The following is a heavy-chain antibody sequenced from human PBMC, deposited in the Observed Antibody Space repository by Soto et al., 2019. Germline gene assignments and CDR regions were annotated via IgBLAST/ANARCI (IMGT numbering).Heavy chain of an antibody. CDR2: ISYDGSNK. CDR1: GFTFSSYA. CDR3: ARDVVVPAAIGVNWFDP. Sequence: QVQLVESGGGVVQPGRSLRLSCAASGFTFSSYAMHWVRQAPGKGLEWVAVISYDGSNKYYADSVKGRFTISRDNSKNTLYLQMNSLRAEDTAVYYCARDVVVPAAIGVNWFDPWGQGTLVTVSS. V-gene: IGHV3-30-3*01. J-gene: IGHJ5*02. D-gene: IGHD2-2*02.